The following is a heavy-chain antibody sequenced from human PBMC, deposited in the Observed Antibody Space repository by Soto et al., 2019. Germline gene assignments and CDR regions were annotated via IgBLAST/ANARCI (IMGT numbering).Heavy chain of an antibody. Sequence: KGLEWIGEINHSGSTNYNPSLKSRVTISVDTSKNQFSLKLSSVTAADTAVYYCARVYFFFQAEDGIRDVRSVSAFLLNRSSDL. CDR2: INHSGST. J-gene: IGHJ2*01. CDR3: ARVYFFFQAEDGIRDVRSVSAFLLNRSSDL. D-gene: IGHD2-8*01. V-gene: IGHV4-34*01.